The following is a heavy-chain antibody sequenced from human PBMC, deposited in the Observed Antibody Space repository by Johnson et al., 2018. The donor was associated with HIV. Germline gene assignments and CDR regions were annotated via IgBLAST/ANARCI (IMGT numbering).Heavy chain of an antibody. V-gene: IGHV3-74*02. Sequence: EVQLVESGGGLVQPGGSLRLSCVTSGFSVSRSYMNWVRQAPGKGLVWVSRINYDGTNTSYADFVKGRFTISRDNAKNTLFLQMNSLRAEDTAVYYCAIVVIRGDAFDLWGQGTTVTVSS. J-gene: IGHJ3*01. CDR2: INYDGTNT. CDR1: GFSVSRSY. CDR3: AIVVIRGDAFDL. D-gene: IGHD3-22*01.